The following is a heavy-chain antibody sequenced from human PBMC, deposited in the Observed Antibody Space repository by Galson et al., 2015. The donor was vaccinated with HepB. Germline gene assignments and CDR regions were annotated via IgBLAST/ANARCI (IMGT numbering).Heavy chain of an antibody. V-gene: IGHV3-33*06. CDR1: GFTFSSFG. D-gene: IGHD6-19*01. Sequence: SLRLSCAASGFTFSSFGMHWVRQAPGKGPEWVALLRYDGETTFYADSVKGRFTISRDISKNTLYLYMTSLRAEDTAFYYCAKSAREVLWLGFDSWGQGTLVTVSS. CDR3: AKSAREVLWLGFDS. CDR2: LRYDGETT. J-gene: IGHJ4*02.